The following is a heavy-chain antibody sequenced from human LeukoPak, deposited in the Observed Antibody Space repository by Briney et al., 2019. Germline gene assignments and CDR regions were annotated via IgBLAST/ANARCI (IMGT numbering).Heavy chain of an antibody. CDR1: GFTFRSYV. CDR3: ARDWVYKIDY. D-gene: IGHD5-24*01. J-gene: IGHJ4*02. V-gene: IGHV3-74*01. Sequence: GGSLRLSCETAGFTFRSYVMHWVRRTPGKGLVWVSRISHDGFISYADSVKGRFTISRDNAKNTLILQMNSLRAEDTAVYYCARDWVYKIDYWGRGTLVTVSS. CDR2: ISHDGFI.